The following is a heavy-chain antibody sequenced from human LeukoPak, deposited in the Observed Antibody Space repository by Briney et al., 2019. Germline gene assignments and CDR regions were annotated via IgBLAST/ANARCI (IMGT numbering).Heavy chain of an antibody. V-gene: IGHV3-23*01. CDR1: GISFNNYG. CDR3: AKPPTQWLVRGYFQH. J-gene: IGHJ1*01. D-gene: IGHD6-19*01. CDR2: ISGSGGST. Sequence: GGSLRLSCAASGISFNNYGMSWVRQAPGKGLEWVSAISGSGGSTYYADSVKGRSTISRDNSKNTLYLQMNSLRAEDTAVYYCAKPPTQWLVRGYFQHWGQGTLVTVSS.